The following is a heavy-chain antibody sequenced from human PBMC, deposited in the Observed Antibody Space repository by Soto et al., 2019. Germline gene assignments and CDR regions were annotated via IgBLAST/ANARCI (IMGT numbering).Heavy chain of an antibody. CDR3: ATDLSYAMEV. Sequence: PGGSLRLSCEASGFSIRDYWMHWVRQAPGEGLVWVSCINGDASSTTYADSVKGRFTISRDDAKNTVYLQMTSLRAEDTAVYFCATDLSYAMEVCGQGARVTVFS. J-gene: IGHJ6*02. CDR1: GFSIRDYW. CDR2: INGDASST. V-gene: IGHV3-74*01.